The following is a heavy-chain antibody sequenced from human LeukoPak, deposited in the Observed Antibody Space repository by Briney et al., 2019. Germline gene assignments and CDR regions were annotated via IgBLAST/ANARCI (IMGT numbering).Heavy chain of an antibody. J-gene: IGHJ4*02. CDR3: ASGTMMAAAAAED. D-gene: IGHD6-13*01. CDR2: IIPILGIA. Sequence: SVKVSCKASGGTFSSYAISWVRQAPGQGLEWMGRIIPILGIANYAQKFQGRVTITADKSTSTAYMELSSLRSEDAAVYYCASGTMMAAAAAEDWGQGTLVTVSS. V-gene: IGHV1-69*04. CDR1: GGTFSSYA.